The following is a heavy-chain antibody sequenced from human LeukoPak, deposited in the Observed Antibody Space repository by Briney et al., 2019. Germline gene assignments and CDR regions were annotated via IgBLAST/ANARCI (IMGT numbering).Heavy chain of an antibody. D-gene: IGHD6-13*01. J-gene: IGHJ4*02. V-gene: IGHV3-23*01. CDR1: GFTFSSYA. CDR3: AKCVAEPGTCYFDY. Sequence: GGSLRLSCAASGFTFSSYAMSWVRQAPGKGLEWVSAISGSGGSTYYADSVKGRFTISRDNSKNTLYLQMNNVGAEDTALYYCAKCVAEPGTCYFDYWGQGTLVTVSS. CDR2: ISGSGGST.